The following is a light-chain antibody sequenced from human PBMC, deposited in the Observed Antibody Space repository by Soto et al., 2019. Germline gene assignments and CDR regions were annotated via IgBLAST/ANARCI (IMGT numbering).Light chain of an antibody. CDR3: QQFNIYPYT. V-gene: IGKV1-5*03. CDR1: ESIGNW. J-gene: IGKJ2*01. CDR2: RGS. Sequence: DIQMTQSPSTLSASVGDTVTFTCRASESIGNWMAWYQQRPGKAPKLLIYRGSSLQSGVPSRFSGSGSGTEFTLTIVNLQPDDFAVYFCQQFNIYPYTFGPGTKLEIK.